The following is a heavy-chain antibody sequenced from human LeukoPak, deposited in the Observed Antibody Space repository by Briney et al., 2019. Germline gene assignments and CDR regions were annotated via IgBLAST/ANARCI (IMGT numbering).Heavy chain of an antibody. CDR1: GYSFTSYW. D-gene: IGHD1-1*01. CDR2: IYPGDSDI. Sequence: GESLKISCRGSGYSFTSYWIAWVRQLPGKGLEWMGIIYPGDSDIRYSPSFQGQVTISADKSISTAYLQWSSLKASDTAVYFCARHESTEASTYWGQGTLVTVSS. V-gene: IGHV5-51*01. J-gene: IGHJ4*02. CDR3: ARHESTEASTY.